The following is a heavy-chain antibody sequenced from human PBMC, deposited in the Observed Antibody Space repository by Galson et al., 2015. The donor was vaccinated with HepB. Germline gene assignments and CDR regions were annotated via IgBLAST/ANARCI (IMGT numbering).Heavy chain of an antibody. Sequence: SLRLSCAASGFTFSDYYMAWIRQAPGKGLGWISYISGAGTYTNYPRSVKGRFTISRDNAKNTLYLEMNSLRADDTAVYYCARYAKSSDNWFDPWGQGTLVTVSS. CDR3: ARYAKSSDNWFDP. V-gene: IGHV3-11*06. CDR2: ISGAGTYT. J-gene: IGHJ5*02. CDR1: GFTFSDYY. D-gene: IGHD2-2*01.